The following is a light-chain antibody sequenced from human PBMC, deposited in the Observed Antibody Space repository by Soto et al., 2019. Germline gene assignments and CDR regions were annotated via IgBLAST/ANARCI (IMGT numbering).Light chain of an antibody. CDR2: GTS. CDR3: QQYGSSIT. Sequence: EIVLTQSPATLSSFPGDRVTLSCRASQSVPRSYLAWYQQKPGQAPRLLIYGTSSRATGIPDRFSGSGSGTDFTLTISRLEPEDFAVFYCQQYGSSITFGQGTRLEIK. CDR1: QSVPRSY. V-gene: IGKV3-20*01. J-gene: IGKJ5*01.